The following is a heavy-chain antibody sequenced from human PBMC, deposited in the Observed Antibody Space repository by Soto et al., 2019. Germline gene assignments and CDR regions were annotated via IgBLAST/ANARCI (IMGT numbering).Heavy chain of an antibody. J-gene: IGHJ4*01. CDR2: IGGSGASA. Sequence: PGGSLRLSCAASGFTFSNYAMSWVRQAPGKGLEWVSLIGGSGASAYYADSVLGRFTISRDNTKNTLYLQMNTLRAEDTAVYYCGKFRKIPSGGVIAVGLDYWGQGTLVTVSS. CDR3: GKFRKIPSGGVIAVGLDY. V-gene: IGHV3-23*01. CDR1: GFTFSNYA. D-gene: IGHD3-16*02.